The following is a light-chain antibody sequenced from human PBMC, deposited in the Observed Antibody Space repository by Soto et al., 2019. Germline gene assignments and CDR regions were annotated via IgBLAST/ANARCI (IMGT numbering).Light chain of an antibody. V-gene: IGKV3-15*01. Sequence: EIVMTQSPATLSVSPGERATLSCRASQSVSSNLAWYQQKPGQAPRLLIYGASTRATGIPARFSGSGSGTEFTLTISSLQSEDFAVHYCQQYNNWPPWTFGQGTKVLSK. J-gene: IGKJ1*01. CDR3: QQYNNWPPWT. CDR1: QSVSSN. CDR2: GAS.